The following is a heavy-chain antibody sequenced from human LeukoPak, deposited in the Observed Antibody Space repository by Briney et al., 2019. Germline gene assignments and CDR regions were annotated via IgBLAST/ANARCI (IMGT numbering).Heavy chain of an antibody. CDR1: GFTVSSNY. CDR3: ARGLRYFDWLFPESFHYFDY. Sequence: GGFLRLSCAASGFTVSSNYMSWVRQAPGKGLEWVSVIYSGGSTYYADSVKGRFTISRDNSKNTLYLQMNSLRAEDTAVYYCARGLRYFDWLFPESFHYFDYWGQGTLVTVSS. V-gene: IGHV3-66*01. J-gene: IGHJ4*02. CDR2: IYSGGST. D-gene: IGHD3-9*01.